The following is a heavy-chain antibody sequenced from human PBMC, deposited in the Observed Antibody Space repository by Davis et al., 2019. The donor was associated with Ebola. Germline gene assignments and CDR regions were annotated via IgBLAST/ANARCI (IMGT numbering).Heavy chain of an antibody. V-gene: IGHV1-18*04. J-gene: IGHJ4*02. Sequence: ASVKVSCKASGYTFTSYGISWVRQAPGQGLEWMGWISAYNGNTNYAQKLQGRVTMTTDTSTSTAYMELRSLRSDDTAVYYCARDHFWPLYDSSGYYQFDYWGQGTLVTVSS. D-gene: IGHD3-22*01. CDR2: ISAYNGNT. CDR1: GYTFTSYG. CDR3: ARDHFWPLYDSSGYYQFDY.